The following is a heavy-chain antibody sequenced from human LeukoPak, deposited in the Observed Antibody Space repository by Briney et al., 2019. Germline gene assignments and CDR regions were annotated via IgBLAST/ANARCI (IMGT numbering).Heavy chain of an antibody. CDR2: INPNSGGT. CDR3: ARVGGRYYDILTGPAGGWFDP. Sequence: GASVKVSCTASGYTFTGYYMHWVRQAPGQGLEWMGWINPNSGGTNYAQKFQGRVTMTRDTSISTAYMELSRLRSDDTAVYYCARVGGRYYDILTGPAGGWFDPWGQGTLVTVSS. CDR1: GYTFTGYY. V-gene: IGHV1-2*02. J-gene: IGHJ5*02. D-gene: IGHD3-9*01.